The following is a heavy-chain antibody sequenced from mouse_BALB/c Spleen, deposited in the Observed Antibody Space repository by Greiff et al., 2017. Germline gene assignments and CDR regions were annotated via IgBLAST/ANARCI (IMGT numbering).Heavy chain of an antibody. CDR2: ISDGGSYT. CDR3: ARGGGLLYYYAMDY. CDR1: GFTFSDYY. V-gene: IGHV5-4*02. D-gene: IGHD1-1*01. Sequence: EVKLVESGGGLVKPGGSLKLSCAASGFTFSDYYMYWVRQTPEKRLEWVATISDGGSYTYYPDSVKGRFTISRDNAKNNLYLQMSSLKSEDTAMYYCARGGGLLYYYAMDYWGQGTSVTVSS. J-gene: IGHJ4*01.